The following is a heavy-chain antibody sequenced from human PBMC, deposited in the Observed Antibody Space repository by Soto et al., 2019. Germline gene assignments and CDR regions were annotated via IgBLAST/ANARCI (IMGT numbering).Heavy chain of an antibody. V-gene: IGHV4-31*03. Sequence: SETLSLTCTVSGGSISSGGYYWSWIRQHPGKGLEWIGYIYYSGTTYYNPSLKSRVTISVDTSKNQFSLKLSSVSAADTAQYYCARCSLVVVPAPGFDPWGRGTLVTVS. D-gene: IGHD2-2*01. CDR2: IYYSGTT. CDR1: GGSISSGGYY. J-gene: IGHJ5*02. CDR3: ARCSLVVVPAPGFDP.